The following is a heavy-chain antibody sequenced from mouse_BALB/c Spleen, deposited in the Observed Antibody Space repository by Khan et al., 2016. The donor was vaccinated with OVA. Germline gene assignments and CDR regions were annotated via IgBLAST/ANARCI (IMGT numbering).Heavy chain of an antibody. CDR2: IDPANGNT. V-gene: IGHV14-3*02. D-gene: IGHD2-2*01. CDR1: GFTIKDTY. CDR3: TRDGYDLAWFAY. J-gene: IGHJ3*01. Sequence: VQLQQPGAELVKPGASVKLSCTASGFTIKDTYMHWVKQRPEQGLEWIGRIDPANGNTKYDPKFQGKATITADTSSNTAYLQLSSLTSEDTAVYYGTRDGYDLAWFAYWGQGTLVTVSA.